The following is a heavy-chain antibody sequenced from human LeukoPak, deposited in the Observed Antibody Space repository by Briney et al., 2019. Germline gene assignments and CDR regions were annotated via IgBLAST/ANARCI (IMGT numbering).Heavy chain of an antibody. D-gene: IGHD3-9*01. CDR1: GGSISSGDYY. CDR2: IYYSGST. J-gene: IGHJ4*02. CDR3: ARGVESDILTGYDPYFDY. V-gene: IGHV4-30-4*01. Sequence: PSETLSLTCTVSGGSISSGDYYWSWIRQPPGKGLEWIGYIYYSGSTYYNPSLKRRVTISVDTSKNQFSLKLSSVTAADTAVYYCARGVESDILTGYDPYFDYWGQGTLVTVSS.